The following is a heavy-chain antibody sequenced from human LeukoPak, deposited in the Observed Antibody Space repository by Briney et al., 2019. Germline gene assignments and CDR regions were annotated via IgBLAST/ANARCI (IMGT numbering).Heavy chain of an antibody. J-gene: IGHJ4*02. D-gene: IGHD2-15*01. V-gene: IGHV4-59*12. CDR1: GGSISSDY. CDR3: ARGSQSLGYCSGGSCRAKIFDY. Sequence: PSETLSLTCTVSGGSISSDYWSWVRQPPGKGLEWIGYIHYSGSTNYNPSLKSRVTISVDTSKNQFSLKLSSVTAADTAVYYCARGSQSLGYCSGGSCRAKIFDYWGQGTLVTVSS. CDR2: IHYSGST.